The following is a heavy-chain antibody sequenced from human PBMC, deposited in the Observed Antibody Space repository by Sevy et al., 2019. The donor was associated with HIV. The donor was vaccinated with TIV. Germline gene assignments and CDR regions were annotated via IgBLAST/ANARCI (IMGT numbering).Heavy chain of an antibody. CDR1: GYSISSDYY. D-gene: IGHD3-3*01. CDR3: ARVAIFGFLTSNWFDP. Sequence: SETLSLTCAVSGYSISSDYYWGWIRQPPEKGLEWIGTINHSGSTYYNPSLKSGVTISLDTSKNQFSLRRSSVTAADSAVYFCARVAIFGFLTSNWFDPWGQGTLVTVSS. J-gene: IGHJ5*02. CDR2: INHSGST. V-gene: IGHV4-38-2*01.